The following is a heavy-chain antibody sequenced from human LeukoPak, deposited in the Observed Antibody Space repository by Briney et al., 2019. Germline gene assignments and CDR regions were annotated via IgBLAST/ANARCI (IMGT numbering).Heavy chain of an antibody. J-gene: IGHJ4*02. V-gene: IGHV3-48*03. D-gene: IGHD4-17*01. CDR1: GFTFSNYE. Sequence: PGGSLRLSCAASGFTFSNYEMNWVRQAPGKGLEWVSYISSSGSTIYYADSVKGRFTMSRDNSKNTLYLQMNSLRAEDTAVYYCAIDYGDYNNYFDYWGQGTLVTVSS. CDR2: ISSSGSTI. CDR3: AIDYGDYNNYFDY.